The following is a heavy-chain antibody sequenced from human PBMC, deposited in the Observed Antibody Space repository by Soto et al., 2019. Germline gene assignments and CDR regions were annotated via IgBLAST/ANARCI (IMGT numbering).Heavy chain of an antibody. CDR3: ARVRVAARRAPRYYYGMDV. CDR1: GFTFSSYA. V-gene: IGHV3-30-3*01. CDR2: ISYDGSNK. J-gene: IGHJ6*02. Sequence: QVQLVESGGGVVQPGRSLRLSCAASGFTFSSYAMHWVRQAPGKGLEWVAVISYDGSNKYYADSVKGRFTISRDNSKNTLYLQMNSLRSEDTAVYYCARVRVAARRAPRYYYGMDVWGQGTTVTVSS. D-gene: IGHD6-6*01.